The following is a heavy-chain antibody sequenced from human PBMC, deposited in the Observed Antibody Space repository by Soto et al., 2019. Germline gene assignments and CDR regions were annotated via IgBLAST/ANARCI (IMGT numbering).Heavy chain of an antibody. V-gene: IGHV1-69*13. CDR1: GCTFSSYA. Sequence: SVKVSCKASGCTFSSYAISWVRQAPGQGLEWMGGIIPIFGTANYAQKFQGRVTITADESTSTAYMELSSLRSEDTAVYYCARVGYCTNGVCSYYYYYGMDVWGQGTTVTVSS. CDR2: IIPIFGTA. CDR3: ARVGYCTNGVCSYYYYYGMDV. J-gene: IGHJ6*02. D-gene: IGHD2-8*01.